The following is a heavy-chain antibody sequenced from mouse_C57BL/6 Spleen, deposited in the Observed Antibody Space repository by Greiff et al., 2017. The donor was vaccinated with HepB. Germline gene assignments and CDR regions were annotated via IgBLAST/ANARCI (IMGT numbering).Heavy chain of an antibody. CDR1: GYTFTSYW. J-gene: IGHJ4*01. CDR2: INPSNGGT. V-gene: IGHV1-53*01. D-gene: IGHD2-4*01. CDR3: ARSDYDYDYYAMDY. Sequence: VQLVESGTELVKPGASVKLSCKASGYTFTSYWMHWVKQRPGQGLEWIGNINPSNGGTNYNEKFKSKATLTVDKSSSTAYMQLSSLTSEDSAVYYCARSDYDYDYYAMDYWGQGTSVTVSS.